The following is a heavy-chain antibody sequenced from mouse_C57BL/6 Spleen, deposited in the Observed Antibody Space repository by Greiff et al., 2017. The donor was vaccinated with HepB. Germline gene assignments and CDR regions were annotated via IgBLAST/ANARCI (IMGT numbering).Heavy chain of an antibody. J-gene: IGHJ3*01. V-gene: IGHV5-9*01. CDR3: ASLYSNYRY. D-gene: IGHD2-5*01. CDR1: GFTFSSYT. CDR2: ISGGGGNT. Sequence: EVQLVESGGGLVKPGGSLKLSCAASGFTFSSYTMSWVRQTPEKRLEWVATISGGGGNTYYPDSVKGRFTISRDNAKNTLYLQMSSLRSEDTALYYCASLYSNYRYWGQGTLVTVSA.